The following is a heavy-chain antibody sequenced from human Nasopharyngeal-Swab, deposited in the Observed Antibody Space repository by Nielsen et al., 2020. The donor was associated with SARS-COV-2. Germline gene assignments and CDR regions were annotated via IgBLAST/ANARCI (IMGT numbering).Heavy chain of an antibody. V-gene: IGHV3-30-3*01. CDR2: ISYDGSNK. J-gene: IGHJ3*02. CDR3: ASTYGSGSLDAFDI. Sequence: WIRQPPGKGLEWVAVISYDGSNKYYADSVKGRFTISRDNSKNTLYLQMNSLRAEDTAVYYCASTYGSGSLDAFDIWGQGTMVTVSS. D-gene: IGHD3-10*01.